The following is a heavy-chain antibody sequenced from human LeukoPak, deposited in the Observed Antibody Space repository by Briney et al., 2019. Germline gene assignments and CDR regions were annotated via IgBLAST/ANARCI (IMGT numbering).Heavy chain of an antibody. Sequence: GGSLRLSCAASGFTFSSYAMSWVRQAPGKGLEWVSVLYSGGNIYYADSVKGRFTISRDNSKNTVNLQKNSLRAEDTAVYYCASGVEVGPVYFDYWGQGTLVTVSS. D-gene: IGHD2-2*01. CDR2: LYSGGNI. CDR1: GFTFSSYA. CDR3: ASGVEVGPVYFDY. V-gene: IGHV3-66*01. J-gene: IGHJ4*02.